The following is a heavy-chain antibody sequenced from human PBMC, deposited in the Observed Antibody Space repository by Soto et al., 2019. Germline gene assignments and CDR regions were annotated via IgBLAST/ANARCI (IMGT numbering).Heavy chain of an antibody. CDR1: GITFNGYS. Sequence: GQLLESGGDFVQPGGSLRLSCAASGITFNGYSISWVRQAPGKGLEWVSIICSSASHTYYADSVKGRFTISRDNSKNTVHMQMNILRAEHGALYSCAKNPLEHGSGSSFDSWGQGTLVTVSS. CDR3: AKNPLEHGSGSSFDS. V-gene: IGHV3-23*05. CDR2: ICSSASHT. D-gene: IGHD3-10*01. J-gene: IGHJ4*02.